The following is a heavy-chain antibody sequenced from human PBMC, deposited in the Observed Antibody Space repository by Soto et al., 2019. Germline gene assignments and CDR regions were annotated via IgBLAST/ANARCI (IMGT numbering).Heavy chain of an antibody. CDR2: ISAYNGNT. V-gene: IGHV1-18*01. CDR1: GYTFTSYG. J-gene: IGHJ4*02. Sequence: ASVKVSCKASGYTFTSYGISWVRQAPGQGLEWMGWISAYNGNTNYAQKLQGRVTMTTDTSTSTAYMELRSLRSDDTAVYYCARDLNPGGVCPPSRCYFDYGGEGTLVTVPS. CDR3: ARDLNPGGVCPPSRCYFDY. D-gene: IGHD2-8*01.